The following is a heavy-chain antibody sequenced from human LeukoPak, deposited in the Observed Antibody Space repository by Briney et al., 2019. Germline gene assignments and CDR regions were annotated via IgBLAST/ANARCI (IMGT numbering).Heavy chain of an antibody. V-gene: IGHV3-30*18. Sequence: PGGSLRLSCAASGFTFSSYGMHWVRQAPGKGLEWVAVISYDGSNKYYADSVKGRFTISRDNSKNTLYLQMNSLRAEDTAVYYCAKGVVPAANYYYMDVWGKGTTVTVSS. CDR2: ISYDGSNK. CDR3: AKGVVPAANYYYMDV. J-gene: IGHJ6*03. CDR1: GFTFSSYG. D-gene: IGHD2-2*01.